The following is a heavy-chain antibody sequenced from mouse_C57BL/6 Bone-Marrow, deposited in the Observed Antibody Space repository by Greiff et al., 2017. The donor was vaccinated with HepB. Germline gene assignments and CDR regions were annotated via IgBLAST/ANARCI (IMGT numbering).Heavy chain of an antibody. J-gene: IGHJ4*01. V-gene: IGHV1-69*01. CDR1: GYTFTSYW. CDR2: IDPSDSYT. Sequence: QVQLQQPGAELVMPGASVKLSCKASGYTFTSYWMHWVKQRPGQGLEWIGEIDPSDSYTNYNQKFKGKSTLTVDKSSSTAYMQLSSLTSEDSAVYYCAREGGIYDYGSSYVHDAMDYWGQGTAVTVSS. D-gene: IGHD1-1*01. CDR3: AREGGIYDYGSSYVHDAMDY.